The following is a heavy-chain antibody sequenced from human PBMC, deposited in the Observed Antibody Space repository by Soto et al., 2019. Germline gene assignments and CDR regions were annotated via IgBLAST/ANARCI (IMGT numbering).Heavy chain of an antibody. D-gene: IGHD2-15*01. CDR3: ARDCSGGSCYSGGFDP. CDR2: IYYSGST. CDR1: GGSISSYY. V-gene: IGHV4-59*01. J-gene: IGHJ5*02. Sequence: SETLSLTCTVSGGSISSYYWSWIRQPPGKGLEWIGYIYYSGSTNYNPSLKSRVTISVDTSKNQFSLKLSSVTAADTAVYYCARDCSGGSCYSGGFDPWGQGTLVTVSS.